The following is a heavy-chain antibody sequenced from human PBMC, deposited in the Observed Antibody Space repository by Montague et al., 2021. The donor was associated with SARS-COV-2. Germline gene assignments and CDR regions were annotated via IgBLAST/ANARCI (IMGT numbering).Heavy chain of an antibody. CDR1: GDSISGFY. CDR3: ARGVVAAPDTSDY. Sequence: SETLSLTCTASGDSISGFYWNWFRQPPGKGLEWIGKIYYSGITNYNPSLKSRVTISVDTSKNQFSLKLISVTAADTALYYCARGVVAAPDTSDYWGQGTLVTVSS. V-gene: IGHV4-59*13. D-gene: IGHD6-13*01. J-gene: IGHJ4*02. CDR2: IYYSGIT.